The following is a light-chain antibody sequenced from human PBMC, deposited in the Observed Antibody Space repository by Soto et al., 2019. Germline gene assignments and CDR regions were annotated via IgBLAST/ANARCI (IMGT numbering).Light chain of an antibody. V-gene: IGLV2-8*01. CDR1: ISDVGGSKF. J-gene: IGLJ2*01. Sequence: QSVLTQPPSASGSPGQSVTISCTGTISDVGGSKFVSWYQQHPGKAPKLTIYEVTKRPSGVPDRFSGSKSGNTASLTVSGVQAEDEADYYCSSYAGSNNFVLFGGGTKLTGL. CDR3: SSYAGSNNFVL. CDR2: EVT.